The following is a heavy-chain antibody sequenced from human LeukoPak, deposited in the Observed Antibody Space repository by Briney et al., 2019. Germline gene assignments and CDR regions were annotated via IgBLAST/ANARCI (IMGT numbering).Heavy chain of an antibody. CDR2: IYYSGST. V-gene: IGHV4-39*01. Sequence: SETLSLTCTVSGGSISSRTYYWAWIRQPPGQGLEWIGNIYYSGSTYYNPSLKSRLTMSVDTSKNQFSLKLRSVTAADTAVYYCASLRVPGDFDYWGQGTLVTVSS. CDR1: GGSISSRTYY. CDR3: ASLRVPGDFDY. J-gene: IGHJ4*02.